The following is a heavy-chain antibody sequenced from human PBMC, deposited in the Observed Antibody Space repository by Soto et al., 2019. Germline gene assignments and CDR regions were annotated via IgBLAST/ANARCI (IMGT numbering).Heavy chain of an antibody. CDR2: INGDGTDT. D-gene: IGHD3-16*01. CDR1: GFTFSMYW. J-gene: IGHJ4*02. V-gene: IGHV3-74*03. Sequence: SLRLSCAASGFTFSMYWMHWVRQAPGKGLLWVSRINGDGTDTTYADSVKGRFTISRDNAKNTVYLQMNGLRAEDTAAYYCAREVGRGSGSYYLDYWGQETLVTVPS. CDR3: AREVGRGSGSYYLDY.